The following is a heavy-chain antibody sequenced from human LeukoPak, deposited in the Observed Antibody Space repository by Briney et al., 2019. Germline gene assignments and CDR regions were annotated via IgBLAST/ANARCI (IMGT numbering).Heavy chain of an antibody. CDR1: GGSISSNDYY. D-gene: IGHD2-15*01. V-gene: IGHV4-30-4*08. CDR2: IFYSGST. CDR3: AGIPQPYCSGGSCYYYYYMDV. Sequence: SETLSLTCTVSGGSISSNDYYWTWIRQPPGKGLEWIGYIFYSGSTYYNPSLKSRVTISVDTSKNQFSLKLSSVTAADTAVYYCAGIPQPYCSGGSCYYYYYMDVWGKGTTVTVSS. J-gene: IGHJ6*03.